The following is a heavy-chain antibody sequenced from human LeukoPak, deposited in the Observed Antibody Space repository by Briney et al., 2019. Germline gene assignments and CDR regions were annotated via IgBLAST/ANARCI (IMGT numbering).Heavy chain of an antibody. D-gene: IGHD6-13*01. J-gene: IGHJ4*02. Sequence: GGSLRLSCAASGFTFSSYAMSWVRQAPGKGLKRVSAISGSGGSTYYADSVKGRSTISRDNSKNTQYLQMNSLRAEDTAVYYCAKDRAAAGIAAAGTYYWGQGTLVTVSS. CDR3: AKDRAAAGIAAAGTYY. CDR1: GFTFSSYA. CDR2: ISGSGGST. V-gene: IGHV3-23*01.